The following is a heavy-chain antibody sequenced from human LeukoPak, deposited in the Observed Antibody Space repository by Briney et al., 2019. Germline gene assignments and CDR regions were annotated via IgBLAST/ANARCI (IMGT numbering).Heavy chain of an antibody. D-gene: IGHD6-13*01. J-gene: IGHJ6*02. Sequence: GASVKVSCKASGYTFTGYYMHWVRQAPGQGLEWMGRINPNSGGTNYAQKFQGRVTMTRDTSISTAYMELSRLRSDDTAVYYCATGIRYSSNNYGMDVWGQGTTVTVSS. V-gene: IGHV1-2*06. CDR1: GYTFTGYY. CDR2: INPNSGGT. CDR3: ATGIRYSSNNYGMDV.